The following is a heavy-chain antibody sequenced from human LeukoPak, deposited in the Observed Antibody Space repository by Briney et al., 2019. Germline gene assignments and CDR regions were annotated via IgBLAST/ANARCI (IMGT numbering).Heavy chain of an antibody. D-gene: IGHD6-13*01. CDR1: GFTFSNAW. J-gene: IGHJ4*02. CDR2: IKQDGSEK. CDR3: ARDPEQLVWYDY. Sequence: GGSLRLSCAASGFTFSNAWMSWVRQAPGKGLEWVANIKQDGSEKYYVDSVKGRFTISRDNAKNSLYLQMNSLRAEDTALYYCARDPEQLVWYDYWGQGTLVTVSS. V-gene: IGHV3-7*05.